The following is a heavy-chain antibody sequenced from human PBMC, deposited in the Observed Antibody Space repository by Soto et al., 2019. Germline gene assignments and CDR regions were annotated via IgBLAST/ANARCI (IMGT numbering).Heavy chain of an antibody. Sequence: QVQLVQSGAEVKKPGSSVKVSCKASGGTFSSYAISWVRQAPGQGLEWMGGIIPIFGTANYAQKFQGRVTITADESTSTAYMELSSLRSEDTAVYYCARLGYCSGGSGLGYYFDYWGQGTLVTVSS. CDR3: ARLGYCSGGSGLGYYFDY. CDR2: IIPIFGTA. V-gene: IGHV1-69*01. D-gene: IGHD2-15*01. CDR1: GGTFSSYA. J-gene: IGHJ4*02.